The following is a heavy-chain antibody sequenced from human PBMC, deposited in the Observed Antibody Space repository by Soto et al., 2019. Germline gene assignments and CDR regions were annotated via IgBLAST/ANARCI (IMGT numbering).Heavy chain of an antibody. J-gene: IGHJ5*02. D-gene: IGHD6-6*01. CDR3: AKDLTRQLAYWLDP. V-gene: IGHV1-2*02. CDR1: GFSFTGYY. Sequence: ASVKVSCKASGFSFTGYYIHWLRQAPGQGLEWMGWINAHSGGTEYAQKFQGRVTLTRDTSIATAYLTLTSLTSDDAALYYCAKDLTRQLAYWLDPWGQGTQVTVSS. CDR2: INAHSGGT.